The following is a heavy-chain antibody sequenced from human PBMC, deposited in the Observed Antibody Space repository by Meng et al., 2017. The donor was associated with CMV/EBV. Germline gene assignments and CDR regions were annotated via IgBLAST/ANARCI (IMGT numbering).Heavy chain of an antibody. CDR1: GFTFSDYY. Sequence: GESLKISCAASGFTFSDYYLSWIRQAPGKGLEWVSYISSSGSTIYYADSVKGRFTISRDNAKNSLYLQMNSLRAEDTAVYYCARDPAKVVPASIPYYYYGIDVWGQGTTVTVSS. V-gene: IGHV3-11*04. CDR2: ISSSGSTI. CDR3: ARDPAKVVPASIPYYYYGIDV. J-gene: IGHJ6*02. D-gene: IGHD2-2*02.